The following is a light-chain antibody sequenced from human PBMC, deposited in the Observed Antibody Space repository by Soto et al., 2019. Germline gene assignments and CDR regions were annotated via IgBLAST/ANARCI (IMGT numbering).Light chain of an antibody. J-gene: IGLJ2*01. V-gene: IGLV1-40*01. CDR1: SCNIGAGYD. CDR3: QSYDSSLSGVV. Sequence: QSLLTQPPSVSGAPGQRVTISCTGSSCNIGAGYDVHWYQQLPGTAPKLLIYGNSNRPSGVPDRFSGSKSGTSASLAITGLQAEDEADYYCQSYDSSLSGVVFGGGTKLTVL. CDR2: GNS.